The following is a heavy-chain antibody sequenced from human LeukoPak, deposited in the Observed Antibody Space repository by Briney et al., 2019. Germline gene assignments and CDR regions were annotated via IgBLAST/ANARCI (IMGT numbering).Heavy chain of an antibody. V-gene: IGHV1-8*03. Sequence: SSVKVSCKAYGYTFTSYDINWVRQATGQGLEWMGWMNPNSGNTGYAQKFQGRVTITRNTSISTAYMEVSSLRSEDTAVYYGARTKLADAFDIWGQGTMVTVSS. J-gene: IGHJ3*02. CDR1: GYTFTSYD. CDR2: MNPNSGNT. D-gene: IGHD2-8*01. CDR3: ARTKLADAFDI.